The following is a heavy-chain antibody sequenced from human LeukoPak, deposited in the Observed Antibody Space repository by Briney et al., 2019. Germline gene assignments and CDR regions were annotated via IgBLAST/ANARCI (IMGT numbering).Heavy chain of an antibody. J-gene: IGHJ4*02. CDR1: GGSISSYY. V-gene: IGHV4-4*07. D-gene: IGHD3-10*01. CDR2: IYHSAST. Sequence: SETLSLTCTVSGGSISSYYWSWIRQPAGKGLEWIGSIYHSASTYYNPSLKSRVTISVDTSKNQFSLKLSSVTAADTTVYYCARVLWFGKYYFDYWGQGTLVTVSS. CDR3: ARVLWFGKYYFDY.